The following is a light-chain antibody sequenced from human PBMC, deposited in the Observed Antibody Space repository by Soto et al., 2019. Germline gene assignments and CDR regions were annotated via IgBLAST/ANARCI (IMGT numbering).Light chain of an antibody. J-gene: IGKJ3*01. CDR1: QDISNY. CDR2: DAS. V-gene: IGKV1-33*01. CDR3: QQYANLPPFP. Sequence: DIQMTQSPSSLSASVGDRVTITCQASQDISNYLNWYQQKPGKAPKLLIYDASNLETGVPSRFSGGGSGTDFTFTISSLQPEDIATYYCQQYANLPPFPFGPGTKVDIK.